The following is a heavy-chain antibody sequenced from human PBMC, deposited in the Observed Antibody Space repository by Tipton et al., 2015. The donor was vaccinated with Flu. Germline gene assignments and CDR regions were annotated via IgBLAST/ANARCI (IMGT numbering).Heavy chain of an antibody. V-gene: IGHV3-33*08. Sequence: SLRLSCAASGFTFSGYEMNWVRQAPGKGLEWVAYLWYDGGNVHYGDSVKGRFTISRDNSKNTVYLQMTSLRVEDTAVYFCAREGPSDYGMDVWGQGTTVTVSS. CDR1: GFTFSGYE. J-gene: IGHJ6*02. CDR3: AREGPSDYGMDV. CDR2: LWYDGGNV.